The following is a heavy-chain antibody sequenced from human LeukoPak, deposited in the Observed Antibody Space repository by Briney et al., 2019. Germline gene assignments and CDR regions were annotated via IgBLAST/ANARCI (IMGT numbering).Heavy chain of an antibody. Sequence: SETLSLTCTVSGYSISSGDYWGWIRQPPGKGLEWIGSIYHSGSTNYNPSLKSRVTISVDTSKNQFSLKLSSVTAADTAVYCCARGRGGSSWSYYYYYMDVWGKGTTVTASS. CDR3: ARGRGGSSWSYYYYYMDV. D-gene: IGHD6-13*01. V-gene: IGHV4-38-2*02. CDR1: GYSISSGDY. CDR2: IYHSGST. J-gene: IGHJ6*03.